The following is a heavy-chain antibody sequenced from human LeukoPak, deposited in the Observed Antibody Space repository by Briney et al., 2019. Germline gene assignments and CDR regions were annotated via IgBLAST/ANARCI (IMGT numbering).Heavy chain of an antibody. Sequence: ASVKASCKASGYTFTSYGISWVRQDPGQGLEWMGWISAYNGNTNYAQKLQGRVTMTTDTSTSTAYMELRSLRSDDTAVYYCARVGRDSGYDISRYWGQGTLVTVSS. CDR1: GYTFTSYG. CDR3: ARVGRDSGYDISRY. D-gene: IGHD5-12*01. CDR2: ISAYNGNT. J-gene: IGHJ4*02. V-gene: IGHV1-18*01.